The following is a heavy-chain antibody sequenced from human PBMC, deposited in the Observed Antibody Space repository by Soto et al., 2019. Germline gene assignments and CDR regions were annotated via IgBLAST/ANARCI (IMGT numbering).Heavy chain of an antibody. D-gene: IGHD2-15*01. CDR1: GFSLSTTGVA. J-gene: IGHJ4*02. V-gene: IGHV2-5*02. CDR3: AHRVDYRGSWNTGYFDY. Sequence: SGPTLVNPTQTLTMTCSFSGFSLSTTGVAVGWIRQPPGKALECLVLIYWDDDKRYSPSLKSRLTITRDASKNQVVLTMTDMDPVDTATYYCAHRVDYRGSWNTGYFDYWGQGTLVTVSS. CDR2: IYWDDDK.